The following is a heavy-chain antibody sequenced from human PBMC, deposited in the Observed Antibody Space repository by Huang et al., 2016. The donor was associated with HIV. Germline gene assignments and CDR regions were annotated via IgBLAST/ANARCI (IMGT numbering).Heavy chain of an antibody. J-gene: IGHJ6*03. Sequence: QLLLQESGPGLVKPSEALALTCAVSGGSIRSSDYHWGWIRQPPGKGLEWIGSIYYKGSTHYRPSLKSRVTIAVDTSTNLFFLNLTSMTAADTAVYYCARHREGPVAYYSGWGSHLNYMDVWGRGRTVVVSS. D-gene: IGHD3-10*01. CDR3: ARHREGPVAYYSGWGSHLNYMDV. V-gene: IGHV4-39*01. CDR1: GGSIRSSDYH. CDR2: IYYKGST.